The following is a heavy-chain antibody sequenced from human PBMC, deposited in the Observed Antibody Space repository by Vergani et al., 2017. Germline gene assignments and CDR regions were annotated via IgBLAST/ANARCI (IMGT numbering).Heavy chain of an antibody. J-gene: IGHJ6*03. CDR3: ARDTLHYYVSGSYYSRGVGYMDV. CDR1: GFTFSSYG. Sequence: QVQLVESGGGVVQPGRSLRLSCAASGFTFSSYGMHWVRQAPGKGLEWVAVIWYDGSNQSYADSVTGRFTISRDNSKNTLYLQMNSLRAEDTAVYYCARDTLHYYVSGSYYSRGVGYMDVWGKGTTVTVSS. CDR2: IWYDGSNQ. V-gene: IGHV3-33*01. D-gene: IGHD3-10*01.